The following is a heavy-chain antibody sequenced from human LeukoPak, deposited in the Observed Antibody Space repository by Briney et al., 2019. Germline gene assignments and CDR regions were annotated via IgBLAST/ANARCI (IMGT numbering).Heavy chain of an antibody. V-gene: IGHV4-61*02. D-gene: IGHD3-10*01. CDR1: GGSISSGSCY. J-gene: IGHJ5*02. CDR2: IYTSGST. Sequence: TLSLTCTVSGGSISSGSCYWSWIRQPAGKGLESIGRIYTSGSTNYNPSLKSRVTISVDTSKNQFSLKLSSVTAADTAVYYCARLTMVRGVNYWFDPWGQGTLVTVSS. CDR3: ARLTMVRGVNYWFDP.